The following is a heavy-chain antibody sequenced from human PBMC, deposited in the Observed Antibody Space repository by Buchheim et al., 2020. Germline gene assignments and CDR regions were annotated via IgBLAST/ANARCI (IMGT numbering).Heavy chain of an antibody. CDR3: ARDEI. Sequence: EVQLVESGGGLVQPGGSLRLSCAASGFSFSTKWMSWVRQAPGRGLEWVANIAPDGTEKYYVDSVKGRFTISRDNNDDSLYVQMSGLRFEDTAVYYCARDEIWGQGTL. V-gene: IGHV3-7*01. J-gene: IGHJ4*02. CDR2: IAPDGTEK. CDR1: GFSFSTKW.